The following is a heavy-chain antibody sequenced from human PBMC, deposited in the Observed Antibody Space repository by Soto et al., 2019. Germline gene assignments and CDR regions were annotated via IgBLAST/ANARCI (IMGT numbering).Heavy chain of an antibody. CDR1: GGSVSSSSYS. CDR2: IYSSEST. Sequence: PSDTLSLTSTVSGGSVSSSSYSWGWIRQSPGKGLEWIGTIYSSESTYYNPSLLSRVTISVDTSKNEFSLRLSSVTAADTAVYYCARLNGYCISTNCHGYYGMDVWGQGTTVT. V-gene: IGHV4-39*01. J-gene: IGHJ6*02. CDR3: ARLNGYCISTNCHGYYGMDV. D-gene: IGHD2-2*03.